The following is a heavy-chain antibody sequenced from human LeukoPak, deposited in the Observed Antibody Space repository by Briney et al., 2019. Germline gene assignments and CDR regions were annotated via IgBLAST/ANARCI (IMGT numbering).Heavy chain of an antibody. J-gene: IGHJ6*02. Sequence: PSETLSLTCTVSGGSISSGGYYWSWIRQHPGKGLEWIGYIYYSGSTYYNPSLKSRVTISVDTSKNQFSLKLSSVTAADTAVYYCARGSYDNLTGYYYYYGMDVWGQGTTVTLSS. V-gene: IGHV4-31*03. D-gene: IGHD3-9*01. CDR3: ARGSYDNLTGYYYYYGMDV. CDR2: IYYSGST. CDR1: GGSISSGGYY.